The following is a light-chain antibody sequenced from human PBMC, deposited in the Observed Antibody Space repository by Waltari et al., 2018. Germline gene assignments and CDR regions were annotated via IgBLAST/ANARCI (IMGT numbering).Light chain of an antibody. J-gene: IGLJ1*01. V-gene: IGLV2-23*02. CDR3: CSYAGRGTFV. CDR2: DVD. CDR1: SSDVGDYNF. Sequence: QSALSQPASVSGSPGQSVTVSCTGSSSDVGDYNFVPWYRQHPGKAPELMIHDVDKMASGVSNRFSGAKSGNTASLTISGLQAEDQADYYCCSYAGRGTFVFGTGTQVTVL.